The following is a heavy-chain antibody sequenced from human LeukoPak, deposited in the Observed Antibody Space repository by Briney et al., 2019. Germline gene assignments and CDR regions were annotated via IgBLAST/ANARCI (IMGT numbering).Heavy chain of an antibody. Sequence: PGGSLRLSCAASGFTFSSYWMSWIRQAPGKGLEWVANIKKDVSERYFVDSVKGRFTISRDNAKTSLYLQMISLRADDTAVYYCARESGAGPFDYWGQGTLVTVSS. CDR2: IKKDVSER. D-gene: IGHD3-10*01. CDR1: GFTFSSYW. V-gene: IGHV3-7*01. J-gene: IGHJ4*02. CDR3: ARESGAGPFDY.